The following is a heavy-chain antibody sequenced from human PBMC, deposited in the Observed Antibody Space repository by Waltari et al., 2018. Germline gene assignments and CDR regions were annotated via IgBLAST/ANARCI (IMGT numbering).Heavy chain of an antibody. Sequence: QVQLQESGPGLVKPSQTLSLTCTVSGGSISSCSYYWSWIRQPAGKGLEWIGRIYTSGSTNYNPSLKSRVTISVDTSKNQFSLKLSSVTAADTAVYYCQTVATSGAFDIWGQGTMVTVSS. CDR1: GGSISSCSYY. D-gene: IGHD4-17*01. CDR3: QTVATSGAFDI. V-gene: IGHV4-61*02. CDR2: IYTSGST. J-gene: IGHJ3*02.